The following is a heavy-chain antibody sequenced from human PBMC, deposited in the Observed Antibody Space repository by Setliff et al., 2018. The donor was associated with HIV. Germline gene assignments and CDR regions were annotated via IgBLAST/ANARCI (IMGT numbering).Heavy chain of an antibody. CDR2: INTNTGNP. CDR3: ARAPFLQFFRGSPYYFDY. Sequence: ASVKVSCKASGGTFRSHEIGWVRQAPGQGLEWMGMINTNTGNPTYVQGFPGQFVFSLDTSVSTAYLEISSLKAEDTAVYYCARAPFLQFFRGSPYYFDYWGQGSLVTVSS. J-gene: IGHJ4*02. D-gene: IGHD3-10*01. V-gene: IGHV7-4-1*02. CDR1: GGTFRSHE.